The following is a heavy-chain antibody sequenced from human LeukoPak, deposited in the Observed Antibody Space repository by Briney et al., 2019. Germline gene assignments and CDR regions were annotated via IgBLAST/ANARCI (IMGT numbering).Heavy chain of an antibody. J-gene: IGHJ6*02. CDR2: IWYDGSNK. D-gene: IGHD4-17*01. Sequence: GGSLRLSCAASGFTFSSYGMHWVRQAPGKGLEWVAVIWYDGSNKYYADSVKGRFTISRDNSKNTLYLQMNSLRAEDTAVYYCARDSYGDYEDYNYYGMDVWGQGTTVTVSS. V-gene: IGHV3-33*01. CDR3: ARDSYGDYEDYNYYGMDV. CDR1: GFTFSSYG.